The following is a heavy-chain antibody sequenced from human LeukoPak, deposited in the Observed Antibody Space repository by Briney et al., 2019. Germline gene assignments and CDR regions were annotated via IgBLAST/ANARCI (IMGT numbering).Heavy chain of an antibody. CDR2: FYHSVST. D-gene: IGHD4-23*01. V-gene: IGHV4-38-2*02. CDR1: GYSISSDYY. CDR3: ARAPFIQSDFGGTFDY. J-gene: IGHJ4*02. Sequence: NPSETLSLTCTVSGYSISSDYYWGWIRQPPGRGLEWIATFYHSVSTYYNPSLKSRVTISIDTSKNPFSLKLSSVTAADTAVYYCARAPFIQSDFGGTFDYWGQGALVTVSS.